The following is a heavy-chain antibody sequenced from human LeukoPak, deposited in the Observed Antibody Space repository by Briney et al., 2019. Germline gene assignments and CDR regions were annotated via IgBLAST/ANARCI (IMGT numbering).Heavy chain of an antibody. J-gene: IGHJ4*02. CDR1: GGSISSYY. CDR3: ARVPPSGGGFGLE. D-gene: IGHD3-10*01. CDR2: IYYSGST. Sequence: SETLSLTCTVSGGSISSYYWSWIRQPPGKGLEWIGYIYYSGSTNYNPSLKSRVTISVDTSKNQFSLKLSSVTAADTAVYYCARVPPSGGGFGLEWGQGTLVTVSS. V-gene: IGHV4-59*01.